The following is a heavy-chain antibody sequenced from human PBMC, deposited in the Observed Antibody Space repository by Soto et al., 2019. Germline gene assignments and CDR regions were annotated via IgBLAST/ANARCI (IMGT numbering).Heavy chain of an antibody. CDR3: ARDSSDWYAGPGGIDY. Sequence: LRLSCAASGFTFSRFSMNWVRQAPGKGLEWVSSISTGDDKYYADSMKGRFTISRDNAKNSLYLQVNSLRTEDTAVYYCARDSSDWYAGPGGIDYWGQGTPVTVSS. J-gene: IGHJ4*02. V-gene: IGHV3-21*01. CDR1: GFTFSRFS. D-gene: IGHD6-19*01. CDR2: ISTGDDK.